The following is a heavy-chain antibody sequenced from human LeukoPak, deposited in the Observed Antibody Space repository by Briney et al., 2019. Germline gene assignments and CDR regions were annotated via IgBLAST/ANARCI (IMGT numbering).Heavy chain of an antibody. V-gene: IGHV1-18*01. D-gene: IGHD3-10*01. CDR1: GYTFASYG. J-gene: IGHJ4*02. Sequence: ASVKVSCKATGYTFASYGISWVREAPGQGLERMGWTSAYSGHTNYAQKFQGRVTMTTDTSTSTAYMELRSLRSDDTAVYFGARASGSGSYHGYWGQGTLVTVSS. CDR3: ARASGSGSYHGY. CDR2: TSAYSGHT.